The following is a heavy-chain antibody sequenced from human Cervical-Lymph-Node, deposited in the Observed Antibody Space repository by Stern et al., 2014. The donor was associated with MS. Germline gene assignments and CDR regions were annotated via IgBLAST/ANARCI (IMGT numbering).Heavy chain of an antibody. CDR1: GGAVSDYY. D-gene: IGHD2-21*02. Sequence: QLQLQESGQGLVKPSETLSLTCTVSGGAVSDYYWTWIRQRPGKGLEWIGYISDTGTTNYNPSLHSRVTITLDTSQNQVSLRLRSVTAADTAVYYCARDPSTTASDWFFDLWGRGSLVTVSS. V-gene: IGHV4-59*02. CDR2: ISDTGTT. J-gene: IGHJ2*01. CDR3: ARDPSTTASDWFFDL.